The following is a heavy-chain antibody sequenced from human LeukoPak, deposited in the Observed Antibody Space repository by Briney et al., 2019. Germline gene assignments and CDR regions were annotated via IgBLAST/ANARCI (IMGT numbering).Heavy chain of an antibody. CDR2: IYPGDSDT. J-gene: IGHJ1*01. Sequence: GESLKISCKGSGYSFSSHWIGWVRQMSGKGLEWMGIIYPGDSDTRYSPSFQGQVTISADKSISTAYLQWSSLKASDTAMYYCARLGYSQSWYQVEYFQHWGQGTLLTVSS. D-gene: IGHD6-13*01. CDR3: ARLGYSQSWYQVEYFQH. CDR1: GYSFSSHW. V-gene: IGHV5-51*01.